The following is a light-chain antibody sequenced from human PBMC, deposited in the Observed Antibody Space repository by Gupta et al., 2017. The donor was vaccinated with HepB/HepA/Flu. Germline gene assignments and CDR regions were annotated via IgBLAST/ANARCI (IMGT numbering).Light chain of an antibody. Sequence: QPPLTKPASEARAPGPSITISCTGTASDLGDNNYVSWYQQHPGRAPRLILYYVNNRPSGVSSRFSGSKSGTTASLTISGLQAEDEADYYCGSYRSGTTLVFGGGTKLTVL. V-gene: IGLV2-14*03. CDR1: ASDLGDNNY. J-gene: IGLJ2*01. CDR2: YVN. CDR3: GSYRSGTTLV.